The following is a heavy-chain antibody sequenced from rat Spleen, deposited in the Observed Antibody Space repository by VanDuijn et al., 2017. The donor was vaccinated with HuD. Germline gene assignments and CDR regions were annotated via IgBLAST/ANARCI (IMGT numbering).Heavy chain of an antibody. CDR2: ISYDGRST. D-gene: IGHD4-3*01. J-gene: IGHJ3*01. CDR3: ASAEFGVGWFAY. Sequence: EVQLVESGGGLVQPGGSLKLSCVASGFTFNNYWMTWIRQAPGRGLEWVASISYDGRSTYYRDSVKGRFTISRDNAKTTLYLQMDSLRSEDTATYFCASAEFGVGWFAYWGQGTPVTVSS. CDR1: GFTFNNYW. V-gene: IGHV5-31*01.